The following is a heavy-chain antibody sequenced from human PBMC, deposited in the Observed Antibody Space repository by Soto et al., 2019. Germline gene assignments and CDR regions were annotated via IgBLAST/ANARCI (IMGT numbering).Heavy chain of an antibody. CDR3: ARVQMTTVTTSGWFDP. CDR2: IYTSGST. J-gene: IGHJ5*02. D-gene: IGHD4-17*01. Sequence: SETVSLTCTVSGGSISSYYWSWIRQPAGKGLEWIGRIYTSGSTNYNPSLKSRVTMSVDTSKNQFSLKLSSVTAADTAVYYCARVQMTTVTTSGWFDPWGQGTLVTVSS. CDR1: GGSISSYY. V-gene: IGHV4-4*07.